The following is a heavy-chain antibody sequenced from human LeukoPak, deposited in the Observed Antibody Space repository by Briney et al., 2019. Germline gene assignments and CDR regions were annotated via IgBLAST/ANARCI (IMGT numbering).Heavy chain of an antibody. D-gene: IGHD6-13*01. V-gene: IGHV3-21*01. CDR1: GFTFSSYS. Sequence: GGSLRLSCAASGFTFSSYSMNWVRQAPGKGLEWVSSISSSSSYIYYADSVKGRFTISRDNAKNSLYLQMNRLRAEDTAAYYCARDGDIAAASGAFDIWGQGTMVTVSS. CDR3: ARDGDIAAASGAFDI. CDR2: ISSSSSYI. J-gene: IGHJ3*02.